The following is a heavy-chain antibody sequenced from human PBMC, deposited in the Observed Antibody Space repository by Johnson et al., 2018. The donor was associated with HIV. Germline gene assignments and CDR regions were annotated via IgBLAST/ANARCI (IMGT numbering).Heavy chain of an antibody. V-gene: IGHV3-11*04. CDR2: ISSSGSTI. Sequence: QVQLVESGGGLIQPGGSLRLSCAASGITVSSNYMSWIRQAPGKGLEWVSYISSSGSTIYYADSVKGRFTISRDNSKNTLYLQMNSLRAEDTAVYYCAREGGQWLVLVDAFDIWGQGTMVTVSS. D-gene: IGHD6-19*01. CDR1: GITVSSNY. CDR3: AREGGQWLVLVDAFDI. J-gene: IGHJ3*02.